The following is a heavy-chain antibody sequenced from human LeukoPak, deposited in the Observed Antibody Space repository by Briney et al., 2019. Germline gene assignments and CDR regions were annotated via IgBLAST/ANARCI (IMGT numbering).Heavy chain of an antibody. CDR1: GGSFSRYY. CDR2: INHSGST. V-gene: IGHV4-34*01. CDR3: ARGRIVYSSSWQVGFYYYMDV. Sequence: SETLPLTCAVYGGSFSRYYWSWIRQPPGKGLEWIGEINHSGSTNYNPSLKSRVTISVDTSKNQFSLKLSSVTAADTAVYYCARGRIVYSSSWQVGFYYYMDVWGKGTTVTVSS. J-gene: IGHJ6*03. D-gene: IGHD6-13*01.